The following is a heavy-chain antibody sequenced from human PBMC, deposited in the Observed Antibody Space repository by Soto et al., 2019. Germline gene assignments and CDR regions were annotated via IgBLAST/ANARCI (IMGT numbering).Heavy chain of an antibody. V-gene: IGHV4-59*08. Sequence: SETLSLTCTVSGGSISSYYWSWIRQPPGKGLEWIGYIYYSGSTNYNPSLKSRVTISVDTSKNQFSLKLSSVTAADTAVYYCARGMLGYCSGGSWPPDYWGQGNLVTVX. CDR1: GGSISSYY. CDR3: ARGMLGYCSGGSWPPDY. J-gene: IGHJ4*02. CDR2: IYYSGST. D-gene: IGHD2-15*01.